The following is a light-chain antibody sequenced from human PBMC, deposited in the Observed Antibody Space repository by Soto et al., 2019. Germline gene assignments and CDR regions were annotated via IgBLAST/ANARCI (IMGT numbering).Light chain of an antibody. Sequence: EIVLTQSPGTLSLSPGEGATLSCRASQSVASIYVAWYQQKPGQAPRLLIYGASSRATGIPDRFSGSGSGTDFTLTISRLEPEDFATYYCQQYNSYSRTFGQGTKVEIK. CDR1: QSVASIY. CDR2: GAS. V-gene: IGKV3-20*01. J-gene: IGKJ1*01. CDR3: QQYNSYSRT.